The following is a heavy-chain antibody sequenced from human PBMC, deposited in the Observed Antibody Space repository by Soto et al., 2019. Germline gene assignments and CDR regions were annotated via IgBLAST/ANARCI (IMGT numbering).Heavy chain of an antibody. Sequence: GSLRLSCAASGFTFSSYAMHWVRQAPGKGLEWVAVISYDGSNKYYADSVKGRFTISRDNSKNTLYLQMNSLRAEDTAVYYCARDTGGAAYSSGWYGYWGQGT. V-gene: IGHV3-30-3*01. CDR3: ARDTGGAAYSSGWYGY. CDR2: ISYDGSNK. J-gene: IGHJ4*02. CDR1: GFTFSSYA. D-gene: IGHD6-19*01.